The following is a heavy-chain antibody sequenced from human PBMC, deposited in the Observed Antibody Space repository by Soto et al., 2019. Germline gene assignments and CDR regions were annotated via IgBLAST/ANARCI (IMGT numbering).Heavy chain of an antibody. Sequence: QVQLVESGGGVVQPGRSLRLSCAASGLTFSAAGMHWVRQAPGKGLEWVAFIANDGRSESYADSVKGRFTISRDNSQNRLYLQMNGLGAEDTAVYYSAKDKGRTAIDYWGQGTLVSVSS. V-gene: IGHV3-30*18. CDR2: IANDGRSE. J-gene: IGHJ4*02. CDR1: GLTFSAAG. CDR3: AKDKGRTAIDY.